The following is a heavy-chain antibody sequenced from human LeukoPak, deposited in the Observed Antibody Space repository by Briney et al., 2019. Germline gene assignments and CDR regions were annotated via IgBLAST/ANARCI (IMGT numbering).Heavy chain of an antibody. D-gene: IGHD4-11*01. CDR3: ATSLRTTALDS. J-gene: IGHJ4*02. CDR1: GFPFKNAR. CDR2: IKTETDGETT. Sequence: GGSLRLSCAASGFPFKNARMTWVRQAPGKGLEWIGRIKTETDGETTDCAAPVKGRFTLSRDDSRNTVDLQMNSLKTEDTAVYYCATSLRTTALDSWGQGTLVTVSS. V-gene: IGHV3-15*01.